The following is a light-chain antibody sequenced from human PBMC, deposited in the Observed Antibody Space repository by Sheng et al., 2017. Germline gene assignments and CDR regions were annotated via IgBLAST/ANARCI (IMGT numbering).Light chain of an antibody. CDR2: QDN. J-gene: IGLJ2*01. CDR1: NLGEKF. Sequence: SYDLTQPPSVSVSPGQTASITCSGDNLGEKFVCWHQQRPGQSPVQVIYQDNKRPSGIPERFSGSNSGNTATLTISGTQAMDEADYYCQAWDDSTAEVFGGGTKLTVL. CDR3: QAWDDSTAEV. V-gene: IGLV3-1*01.